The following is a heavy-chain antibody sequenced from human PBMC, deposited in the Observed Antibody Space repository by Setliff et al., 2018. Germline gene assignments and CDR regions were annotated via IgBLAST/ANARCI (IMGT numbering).Heavy chain of an antibody. CDR1: GYSISSGYI. J-gene: IGHJ4*02. D-gene: IGHD2-21*02. CDR2: IGHTGSI. CDR3: ARDLGHGGDSDY. Sequence: SETLSLTCTVSGYSISSGYIWGWIRQPPGKGLEWVGNIGHTGSINYNPSLKSRLTISRDTTKNQVSLKLNSVTATDSAVYYCARDLGHGGDSDYWGQGILVTVSS. V-gene: IGHV4-38-2*02.